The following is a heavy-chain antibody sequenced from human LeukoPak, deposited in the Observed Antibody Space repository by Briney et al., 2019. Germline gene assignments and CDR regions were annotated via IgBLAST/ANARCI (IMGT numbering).Heavy chain of an antibody. CDR2: IFYTGST. CDR3: ARGQGSSGWFDY. D-gene: IGHD6-19*01. CDR1: GASMSDYY. Sequence: SETLSLTCTVSGASMSDYYWTWIRQPPGRGLEWIGYIFYTGSTNYNPSLKSRVTTSIDTSKKKFSLRLSSVTAADTAVYYCARGQGSSGWFDYWGQGTLVTVPS. V-gene: IGHV4-59*01. J-gene: IGHJ4*02.